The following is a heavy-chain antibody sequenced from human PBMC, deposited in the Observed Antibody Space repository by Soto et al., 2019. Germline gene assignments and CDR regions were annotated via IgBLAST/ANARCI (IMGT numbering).Heavy chain of an antibody. J-gene: IGHJ4*02. V-gene: IGHV3-30*18. CDR1: GFTFDRSG. Sequence: GGSLRLSCAASGFTFDRSGMHWFRQGPGKGLQWVAVISYDGSNKYYADSVKGRFTISRDNSRNTMDLQMNGLQTEDSGVYFCAKDWNEGQWPHGGDYWGQGTLVTVSS. D-gene: IGHD1-1*01. CDR2: ISYDGSNK. CDR3: AKDWNEGQWPHGGDY.